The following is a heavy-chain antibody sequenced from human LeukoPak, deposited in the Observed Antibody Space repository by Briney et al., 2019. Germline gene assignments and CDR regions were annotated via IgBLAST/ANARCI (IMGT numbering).Heavy chain of an antibody. CDR1: GFIFNQYH. D-gene: IGHD3-3*01. Sequence: GGSLRLSCSATGFIFNQYHMTWLRQAPGKGLECVSYISTGGGDTYYADSVKGRFIISRDNTKNSVSLQMNDLKVEDTAVYYCARVYDFWSGYYFDHWGQGALLTVSS. V-gene: IGHV3-11*04. CDR2: ISTGGGDT. CDR3: ARVYDFWSGYYFDH. J-gene: IGHJ4*02.